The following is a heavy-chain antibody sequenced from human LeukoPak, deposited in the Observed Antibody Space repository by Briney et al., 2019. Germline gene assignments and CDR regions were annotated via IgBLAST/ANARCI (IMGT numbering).Heavy chain of an antibody. V-gene: IGHV3-21*01. CDR3: ASGGWLRLRFDY. Sequence: GGSLRLSCAASGFTFSSYSMNWVRQAPGKGLEWVSSISSSSSYIYYADSVKGRFTISRDNAKSSLYLQMNSLRAEDTAVYYCASGGWLRLRFDYWGQGTLVTVSS. CDR2: ISSSSSYI. J-gene: IGHJ4*02. CDR1: GFTFSSYS. D-gene: IGHD5-12*01.